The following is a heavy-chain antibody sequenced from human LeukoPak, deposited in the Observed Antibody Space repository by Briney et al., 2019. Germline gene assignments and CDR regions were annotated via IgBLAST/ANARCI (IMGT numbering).Heavy chain of an antibody. D-gene: IGHD6-13*01. Sequence: PGGSLRLSCAASGFTFSSYAMSWVRQAPGKGLEWVSGINWNGGSTGYADSVKGRFTISRDNAKNSLYLQMNSLRAEDTALYYCARVAAAGMDVWGQGTTVTVSS. CDR1: GFTFSSYA. J-gene: IGHJ6*02. V-gene: IGHV3-20*04. CDR2: INWNGGST. CDR3: ARVAAAGMDV.